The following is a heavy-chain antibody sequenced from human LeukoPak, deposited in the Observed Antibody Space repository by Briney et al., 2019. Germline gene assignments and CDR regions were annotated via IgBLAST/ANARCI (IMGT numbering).Heavy chain of an antibody. Sequence: ASVKVSCKASGYTFTSYYMHWVRQAPGQGLEWMGIINPSGGSTSYVQKFQGRVTMTRDTSTSTVYMELSSLRSEDTAVYYCARDRGGTTPANWFDPWGQGTLVTVSS. CDR3: ARDRGGTTPANWFDP. D-gene: IGHD1-1*01. CDR1: GYTFTSYY. CDR2: INPSGGST. V-gene: IGHV1-46*01. J-gene: IGHJ5*02.